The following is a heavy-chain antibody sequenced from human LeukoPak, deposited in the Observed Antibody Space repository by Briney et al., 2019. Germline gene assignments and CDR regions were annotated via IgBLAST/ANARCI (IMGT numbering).Heavy chain of an antibody. CDR1: GFTFSSYG. J-gene: IGHJ6*02. CDR2: ISYDGSNK. CDR3: AKEPSVRYFDWLANYYYYYGMDV. Sequence: GRSLRLSCAASGFTFSSYGMHWVRQAPGKGLEWVAVISYDGSNKYYADSVKGRFTISRDNSKNTLYLQMNSLRAEDTAVYYCAKEPSVRYFDWLANYYYYYGMDVWGQGTTVTVSS. D-gene: IGHD3-9*01. V-gene: IGHV3-30*18.